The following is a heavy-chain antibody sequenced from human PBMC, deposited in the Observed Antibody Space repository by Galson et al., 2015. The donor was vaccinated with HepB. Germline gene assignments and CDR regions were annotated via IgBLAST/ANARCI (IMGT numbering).Heavy chain of an antibody. CDR3: ARSSTNTWFLAL. D-gene: IGHD3-10*01. V-gene: IGHV4-39*07. Sequence: ETLSLTCTVSGGSISSSSYYWGWIRQPPGGGLEWIGNFYYSGSTYYNPSLKSRLTGSVDTSKNQFSLRLRSVTAADTAVYYCARSSTNTWFLALWGQGTLVTVSS. CDR2: FYYSGST. CDR1: GGSISSSSYY. J-gene: IGHJ1*01.